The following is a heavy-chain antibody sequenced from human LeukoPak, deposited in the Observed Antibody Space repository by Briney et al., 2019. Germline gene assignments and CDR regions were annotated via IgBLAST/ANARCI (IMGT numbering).Heavy chain of an antibody. CDR1: GYTFTGFA. J-gene: IGHJ4*02. V-gene: IGHV1-3*04. D-gene: IGHD3-10*01. CDR2: MNIGNGNT. CDR3: ARSEILDYYYGSGRYFDY. Sequence: GASVKVSCKASGYTFTGFAVHWVRQAPGQRPEWMGWMNIGNGNTKYSQNFQDRITVIRDTSANTVCMELSSLRSEDTAVYYCARSEILDYYYGSGRYFDYWGQGSLVTVSS.